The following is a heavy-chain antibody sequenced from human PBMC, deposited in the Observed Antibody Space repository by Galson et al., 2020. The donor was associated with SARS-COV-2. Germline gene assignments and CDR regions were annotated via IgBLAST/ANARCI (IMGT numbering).Heavy chain of an antibody. J-gene: IGHJ3*02. D-gene: IGHD4-17*01. Sequence: SETPSLTCAVSRTSISSGSSSWNWLRQPPGKGLPWIGYLPHTGGTYYNPSLKRRVTISGDRSKNQFSLRLSSVTAADTAVYYCARLHYGEYAPEAFDIWGPGTRVTVAS. V-gene: IGHV4-30-2*01. CDR2: LPHTGGT. CDR1: RTSISSGSSS. CDR3: ARLHYGEYAPEAFDI.